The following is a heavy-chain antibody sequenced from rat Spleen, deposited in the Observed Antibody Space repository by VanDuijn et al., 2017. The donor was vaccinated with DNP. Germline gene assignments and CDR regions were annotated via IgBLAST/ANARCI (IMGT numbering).Heavy chain of an antibody. D-gene: IGHD1-7*01. CDR3: ARGGYYGYFY. Sequence: EVQLVESGGDLVQPGRSLKLSCVATGFTLKNYWMTWIRQVPGKGLEWFASITGSGSDTYYPDSVKGRFTISRDNVKSTLYLQMDSLRSEDTATYYCARGGYYGYFYWGRGVMVTVSS. J-gene: IGHJ2*01. V-gene: IGHV5-31*01. CDR1: GFTLKNYW. CDR2: ITGSGSDT.